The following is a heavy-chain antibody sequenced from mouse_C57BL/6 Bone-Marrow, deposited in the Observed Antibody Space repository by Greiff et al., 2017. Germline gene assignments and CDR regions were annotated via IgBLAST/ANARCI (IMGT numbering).Heavy chain of an antibody. CDR3: ATYYSGDFDY. Sequence: VQLQQSGAELAKPGASVKLSCKASGYTFTSYWMHWVKQRPGQGLEWIGYINPSSGYTKYNQKFKDKATLTVDKSSSTAYRQLSSLTYEDSAVYYCATYYSGDFDYWGQGTTLTVSS. CDR2: INPSSGYT. CDR1: GYTFTSYW. D-gene: IGHD2-12*01. V-gene: IGHV1-7*01. J-gene: IGHJ2*01.